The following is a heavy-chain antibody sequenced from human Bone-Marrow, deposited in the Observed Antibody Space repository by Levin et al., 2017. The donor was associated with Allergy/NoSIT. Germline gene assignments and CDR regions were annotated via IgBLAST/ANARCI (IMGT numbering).Heavy chain of an antibody. CDR2: IKSKTDGGTT. Sequence: GGSLRLSCAASGFSFTNAWMNWVRQAPGKGLEWVGRIKSKTDGGTTDYAAPVKGRFTISRDDSKTTLYLQMNSLETEDTAVYYCTKIYSDCTGGSCDRWCDPWGQGTLVTVSS. CDR3: TKIYSDCTGGSCDRWCDP. V-gene: IGHV3-15*01. D-gene: IGHD2-15*01. J-gene: IGHJ5*02. CDR1: GFSFTNAW.